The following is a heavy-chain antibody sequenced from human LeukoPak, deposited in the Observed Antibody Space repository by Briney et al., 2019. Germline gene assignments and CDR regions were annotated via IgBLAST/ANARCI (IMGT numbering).Heavy chain of an antibody. J-gene: IGHJ4*02. V-gene: IGHV4-59*01. CDR1: GDSISIYY. Sequence: PSETLSLTCTVSGDSISIYYWSWIRQPPGKGLEWIGYISYSGSTNYNPSLKSRVTISVDTSKNQFSLKVSSVTAADTAVYYCARDRSAGATLDCWGQGTLVAVSS. CDR2: ISYSGST. CDR3: ARDRSAGATLDC.